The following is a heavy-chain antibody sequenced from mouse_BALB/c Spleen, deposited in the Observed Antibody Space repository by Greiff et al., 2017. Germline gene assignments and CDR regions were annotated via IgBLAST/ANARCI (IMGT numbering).Heavy chain of an antibody. CDR3: ARNWDY. CDR1: GFNIKDTY. V-gene: IGHV1S81*02. CDR2: INPSNGRT. J-gene: IGHJ2*01. Sequence: QVQLQQSGAELVKPGASVKLSCTASGFNIKDTYMHWVKQRPEQGLEWIGEINPSNGRTNYNEKFKSKATLTVDKSSSTAYMQLSSLTSEDSAVYYCARNWDYWGQGTTLTVSS. D-gene: IGHD4-1*01.